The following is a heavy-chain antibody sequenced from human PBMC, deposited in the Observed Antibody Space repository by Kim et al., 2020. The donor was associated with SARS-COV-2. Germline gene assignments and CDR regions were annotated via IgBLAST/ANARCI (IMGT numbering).Heavy chain of an antibody. CDR1: GFTFGDYA. CDR3: ARGRWELPH. J-gene: IGHJ4*02. V-gene: IGHV3-49*04. D-gene: IGHD1-26*01. CDR2: IRSNAYGGTT. Sequence: GGSLRLSCSPSGFTFGDYAMTWVRQAPGKGLEWVGCIRSNAYGGTTEYAASVEGRFTISRDDSKSIAYLQMNSLKTEDTAMYYCARGRWELPHWGQGTLVTVSS.